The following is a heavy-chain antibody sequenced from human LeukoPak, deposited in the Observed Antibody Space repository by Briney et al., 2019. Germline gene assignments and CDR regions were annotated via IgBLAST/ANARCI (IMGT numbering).Heavy chain of an antibody. CDR3: ARCRYCGSTSCSACGMDV. Sequence: GGSLRLSCAASGFTFSSYVMRWVRQAPGKGLEYVSAISSNGGSTYYANSVKGRFTISRDNSKNTLYLQMGSLRAEDMAVYYCARCRYCGSTSCSACGMDVWGQGTTVTVSS. CDR2: ISSNGGST. CDR1: GFTFSSYV. J-gene: IGHJ6*02. D-gene: IGHD2-2*01. V-gene: IGHV3-64*01.